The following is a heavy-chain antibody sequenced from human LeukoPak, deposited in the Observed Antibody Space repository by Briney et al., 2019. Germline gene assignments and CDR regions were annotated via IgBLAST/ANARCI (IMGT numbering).Heavy chain of an antibody. CDR2: INHGGST. J-gene: IGHJ4*02. D-gene: IGHD2-15*01. CDR3: ARGIAIGYCSGGSCYPFDY. V-gene: IGHV4-34*01. CDR1: GGSFSDYY. Sequence: TPSETLSLTCTVNGGSFSDYYWTWIRQPPGKGLEWIGEINHGGSTNYDPSLKSRVTMSVDTSKNQFSLKLSSVTAADTAVYYCARGIAIGYCSGGSCYPFDYWGQGTLVTVSS.